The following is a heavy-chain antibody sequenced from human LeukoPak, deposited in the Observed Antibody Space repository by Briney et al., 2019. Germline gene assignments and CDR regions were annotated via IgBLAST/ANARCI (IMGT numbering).Heavy chain of an antibody. D-gene: IGHD3-16*01. V-gene: IGHV4-34*01. CDR3: ARGLRWGYWYFDL. CDR1: GGSFSDYA. Sequence: SETLSLTCAAYGGSFSDYAWSWIRQPPGKGLEWIGEINHSGSTNYNPSLKSRVTISVDTSKNQFSLKLRSVTAADTAVYYCARGLRWGYWYFDLWGRGTLVSVSS. CDR2: INHSGST. J-gene: IGHJ2*01.